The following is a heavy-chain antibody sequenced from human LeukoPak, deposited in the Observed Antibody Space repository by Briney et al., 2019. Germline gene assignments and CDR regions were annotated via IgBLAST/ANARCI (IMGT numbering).Heavy chain of an antibody. V-gene: IGHV3-33*01. CDR1: GYPFCSYG. Sequence: GGPLRLSCGAPGYPFCSYGMHWVPQAPGRGLEWVAVIWYYGSNKYYAGSVKGRFTISRDNSKNTLYLQMNSLRAEDTAVYYWARARPGMVIDYWGQGTLVTVSS. J-gene: IGHJ4*02. D-gene: IGHD3-3*01. CDR2: IWYYGSNK. CDR3: ARARPGMVIDY.